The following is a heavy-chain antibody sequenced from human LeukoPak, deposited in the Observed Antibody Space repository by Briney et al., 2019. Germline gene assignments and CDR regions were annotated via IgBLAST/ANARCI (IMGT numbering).Heavy chain of an antibody. Sequence: PSETLSLTCTVSCGSISSYYGRWIRQPPGKEREWIGYIYYSGSNNYNPSLKSRVTISVDTYKNQFSLKLSSVTAADTAVYYCARLSIAARLGYYYYYMDVWGKGTTVTVSS. J-gene: IGHJ6*03. CDR2: IYYSGSN. CDR3: ARLSIAARLGYYYYYMDV. D-gene: IGHD6-6*01. CDR1: CGSISSYY. V-gene: IGHV4-59*08.